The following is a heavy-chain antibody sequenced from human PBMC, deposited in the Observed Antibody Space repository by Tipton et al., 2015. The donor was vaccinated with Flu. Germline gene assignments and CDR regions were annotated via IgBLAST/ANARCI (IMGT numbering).Heavy chain of an antibody. J-gene: IGHJ4*02. CDR3: ARGSGSGTYVVFDY. CDR1: GGSMRSYY. V-gene: IGHV4-4*07. D-gene: IGHD3-10*01. Sequence: TLSLTCTVSGGSMRSYYWSWSRQPAGKGLEWIGRFYTSGSTNYHPSLKSRVTMSVDTSKNQFSLRRTSGTAADTAVYYCARGSGSGTYVVFDYWGQGTLVTVSS. CDR2: FYTSGST.